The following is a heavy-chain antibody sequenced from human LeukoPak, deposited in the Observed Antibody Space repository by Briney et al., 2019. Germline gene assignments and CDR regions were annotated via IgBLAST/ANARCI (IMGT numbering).Heavy chain of an antibody. CDR1: GGSISGYY. J-gene: IGHJ4*02. V-gene: IGHV4-59*01. CDR2: IYYSGST. D-gene: IGHD4-23*01. Sequence: PSETLSLTCTVSGGSISGYYWSWIRQPPGKGLEWIGYIYYSGSTSYNPSLKSRVTISVDTSKNQFSLKLSSVTAADTAVYYCARGSVVKGVGDYWGQGTLVTVSS. CDR3: ARGSVVKGVGDY.